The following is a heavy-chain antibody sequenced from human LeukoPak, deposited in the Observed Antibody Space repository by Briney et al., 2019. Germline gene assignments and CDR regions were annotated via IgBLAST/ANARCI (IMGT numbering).Heavy chain of an antibody. Sequence: GGSLRLSCAASGFTFSSYSMMWVRQAPGKGLEWVSYISSSSTTIHYADSVKGRFTISRDNAKNSLYLQINSLRAEDTAVYFCAREVIAAAGTFDYWGQGTLVTVSS. CDR3: AREVIAAAGTFDY. CDR2: ISSSSTTI. D-gene: IGHD6-13*01. J-gene: IGHJ4*02. V-gene: IGHV3-48*01. CDR1: GFTFSSYS.